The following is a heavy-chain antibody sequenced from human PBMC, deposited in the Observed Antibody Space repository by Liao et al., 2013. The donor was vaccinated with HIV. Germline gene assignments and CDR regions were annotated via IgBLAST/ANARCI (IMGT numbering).Heavy chain of an antibody. Sequence: QLQLQESGPGLVKPSETLSLACNVSGGSIGGKTYYWGWIRQPPGQGLEWIGSIYYSGSTYYNPSLGSRGTISVETSKNLFSLRLSSVTAADTAVYYCARVGMTTITGWYYYIDVWGKGTTVTVSS. J-gene: IGHJ6*03. CDR1: GGSIGGKTYY. D-gene: IGHD5-12*01. CDR2: IYYSGST. CDR3: ARVGMTTITGWYYYIDV. V-gene: IGHV4-39*02.